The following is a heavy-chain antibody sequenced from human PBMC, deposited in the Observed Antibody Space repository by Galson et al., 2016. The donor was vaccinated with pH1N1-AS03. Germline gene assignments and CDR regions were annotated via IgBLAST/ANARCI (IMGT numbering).Heavy chain of an antibody. CDR1: GYGFNGYW. CDR2: IFPGDSDT. D-gene: IGHD3-22*01. CDR3: ARPAHYDSSGRDALDV. Sequence: QSGAEVKKPGDSLKISCKSSGYGFNGYWTGWVRQMPGKGLEWMGVIFPGDSDTRYSPSFQGQVTIPADKSTRTTYLQWRSLKASDTAIYYCARPAHYDSSGRDALDVWGQGTM. J-gene: IGHJ3*01. V-gene: IGHV5-51*03.